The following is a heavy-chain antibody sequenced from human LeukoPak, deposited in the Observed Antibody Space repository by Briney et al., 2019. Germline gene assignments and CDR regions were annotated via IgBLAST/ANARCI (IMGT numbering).Heavy chain of an antibody. CDR2: IYYSGST. CDR3: AREGRELLSNDDY. Sequence: SETLSPTCTVSGGSISSGDYYWSWIRQPPGKGLEWIGYIYYSGSTYYNPSLKSRVTISVDTSKNQFSLKLSSVTAADTAVYYCAREGRELLSNDDYWGQGTLVTVSS. CDR1: GGSISSGDYY. D-gene: IGHD3-10*01. J-gene: IGHJ4*02. V-gene: IGHV4-30-4*01.